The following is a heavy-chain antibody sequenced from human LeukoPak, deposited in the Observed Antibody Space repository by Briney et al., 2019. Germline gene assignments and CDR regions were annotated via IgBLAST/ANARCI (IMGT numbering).Heavy chain of an antibody. CDR3: ARRPLYCSSTSCYYDY. D-gene: IGHD2-2*01. Sequence: GESLKISCKGSGYSFTSYWIGWVRQMPGKGLEWMGIIYPGDSDTRYSPSFQGQVTISADKSISTAYLQWSSLKASDTAMYCCARRPLYCSSTSCYYDYWGQGTLVTVSS. V-gene: IGHV5-51*01. CDR1: GYSFTSYW. CDR2: IYPGDSDT. J-gene: IGHJ4*02.